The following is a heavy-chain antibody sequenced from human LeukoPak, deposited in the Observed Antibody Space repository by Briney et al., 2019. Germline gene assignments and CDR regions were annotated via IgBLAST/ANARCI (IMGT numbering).Heavy chain of an antibody. Sequence: GGSLRLSCVASGISFSSNWMHWVRQAPGKGLVWVSRINSDGGITNYADSVKGRFTISRDNAKNTLYLQMNSLRADDTAVYYCGSSSTTCCDYWGQGALVTVSS. J-gene: IGHJ4*02. CDR3: GSSSTTCCDY. V-gene: IGHV3-74*01. CDR1: GISFSSNW. CDR2: INSDGGIT. D-gene: IGHD2-2*01.